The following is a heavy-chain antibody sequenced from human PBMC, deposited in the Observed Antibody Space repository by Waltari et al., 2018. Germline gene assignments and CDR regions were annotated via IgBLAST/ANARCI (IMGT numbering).Heavy chain of an antibody. CDR3: AIGSYYGGGGFGP. J-gene: IGHJ5*02. Sequence: QVQLVQSGAEAKKPGASVKVSCQASGHTFTTYYINWVRQAPGQGLEWMGWRKPNSGVNGYAQKFQGRVSITREISIRTAYMELSILSFEDAAMYYCAIGSYYGGGGFGPWGQGTLVTVSS. V-gene: IGHV1-8*03. CDR2: RKPNSGVN. CDR1: GHTFTTYY. D-gene: IGHD1-26*01.